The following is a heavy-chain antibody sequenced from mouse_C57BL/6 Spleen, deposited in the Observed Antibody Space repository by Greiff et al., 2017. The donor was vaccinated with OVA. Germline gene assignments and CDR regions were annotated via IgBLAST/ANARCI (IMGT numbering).Heavy chain of an antibody. CDR1: GYTFTSYW. J-gene: IGHJ4*01. D-gene: IGHD1-1*01. CDR2: IHPNSGST. CDR3: ARESYGSSYDAMDY. Sequence: QVQLQQPGAELVKPGASVKLSCKASGYTFTSYWMHWVKQRPGQGLEWIGMIHPNSGSTNYNEKFKSKATLTVDKSSSTAYMQLSSLTSEDSAVYYCARESYGSSYDAMDYWGQGTSVTVSS. V-gene: IGHV1-64*01.